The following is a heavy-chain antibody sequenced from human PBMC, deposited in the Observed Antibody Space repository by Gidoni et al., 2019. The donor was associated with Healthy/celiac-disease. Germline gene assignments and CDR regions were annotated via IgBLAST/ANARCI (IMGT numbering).Heavy chain of an antibody. Sequence: EVQPLESGGGLVQPGGSLRLYRAASGVTLSSYAMSSVRQAPGKGLEWVSAMSGSGGSTYYADSVKGRFTISRDNSKNTLYLQMNSLSAEDTAVYYCAKGSISEYFQHWGQGTLVTVSS. CDR1: GVTLSSYA. J-gene: IGHJ1*01. CDR3: AKGSISEYFQH. V-gene: IGHV3-23*01. CDR2: MSGSGGST.